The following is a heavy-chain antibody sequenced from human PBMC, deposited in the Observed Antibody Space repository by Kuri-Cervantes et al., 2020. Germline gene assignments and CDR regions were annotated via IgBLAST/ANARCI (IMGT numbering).Heavy chain of an antibody. CDR1: GYTFTSYY. CDR3: ARLSYYGSGSYWGPLDV. J-gene: IGHJ6*02. CDR2: MNPNSGNT. Sequence: ASAKVSCKASGYTFTSYYMHWVRQAPGQGLEWMGWMNPNSGNTGYAQKFQGRVTMTRNTSISTAYMELSSLRSEDTAVYYCARLSYYGSGSYWGPLDVWGQGTTVTVSS. V-gene: IGHV1-8*02. D-gene: IGHD3-10*01.